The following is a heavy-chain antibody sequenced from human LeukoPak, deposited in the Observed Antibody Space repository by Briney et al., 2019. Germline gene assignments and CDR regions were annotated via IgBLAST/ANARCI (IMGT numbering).Heavy chain of an antibody. Sequence: LPGGSLRLSCAASGFTFSSYEMNWVRQAPGKGLEWVSYISSSGSTIYYADSVKGRFTISRDNAKNSLYLQMNSLRAEDTAVYYCAKYGSGSYNYWGQGTLVTVSS. CDR2: ISSSGSTI. CDR3: AKYGSGSYNY. CDR1: GFTFSSYE. V-gene: IGHV3-48*03. J-gene: IGHJ4*02. D-gene: IGHD3-10*01.